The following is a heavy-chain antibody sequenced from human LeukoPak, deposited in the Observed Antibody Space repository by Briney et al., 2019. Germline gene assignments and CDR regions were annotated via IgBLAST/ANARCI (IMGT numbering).Heavy chain of an antibody. J-gene: IGHJ3*01. CDR2: ISGYNGNT. CDR3: ARRSYYSDSHGDDAYDV. CDR1: GYTFTRYG. V-gene: IGHV1-18*04. D-gene: IGHD3-22*01. Sequence: ASVKVSCKASGYTFTRYGISWVRQAPGQGLEWMGWISGYNGNTNNAQNVQGRLTMTTDTSTSTAYMELRGLRSDDTAVYYCARRSYYSDSHGDDAYDVWGQGTMVTVSS.